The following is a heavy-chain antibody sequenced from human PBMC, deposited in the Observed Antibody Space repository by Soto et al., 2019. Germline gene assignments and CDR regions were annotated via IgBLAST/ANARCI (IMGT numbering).Heavy chain of an antibody. Sequence: ASVKVSCKASGYSVTSYYMHWVRQAPGQGLEWMGITNPNSGSTTYAQKFQGGVTMTRDTPTSTVYMKLTSLTSGDTAVYYCARAGIAYCSSTTCYLYYYVMDVWGQGTTVTVSS. CDR1: GYSVTSYY. J-gene: IGHJ6*02. V-gene: IGHV1-46*01. CDR2: TNPNSGST. D-gene: IGHD2-2*01. CDR3: ARAGIAYCSSTTCYLYYYVMDV.